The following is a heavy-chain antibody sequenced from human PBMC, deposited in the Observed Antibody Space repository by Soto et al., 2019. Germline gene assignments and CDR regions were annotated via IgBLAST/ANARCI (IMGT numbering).Heavy chain of an antibody. J-gene: IGHJ4*02. CDR3: ARGVLLDY. Sequence: TLSLTCAVSGGSISSGGYSWSWIRQPPGKGLEWIGYIYHSGSTYYNPSLKSRVTISVDRSKNQFSLKLSSVTAADTAVYYCARGVLLDYWGRGTLVTVSS. D-gene: IGHD3-10*01. V-gene: IGHV4-30-2*01. CDR2: IYHSGST. CDR1: GGSISSGGYS.